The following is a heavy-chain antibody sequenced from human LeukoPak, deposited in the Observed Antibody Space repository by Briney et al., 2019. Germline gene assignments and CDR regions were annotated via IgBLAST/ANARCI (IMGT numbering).Heavy chain of an antibody. CDR3: AREFGIVVVPAVNPSGGWFDP. J-gene: IGHJ5*02. D-gene: IGHD2-2*01. CDR1: GGSISSSSYY. Sequence: SETLSLTCTVSGGSISSSSYYWGWIRQPPGKGLEWIGSIYYSGSTYYNPSLKSRVTISVDTSKNQFSLKLSSVTAADTAVYYCAREFGIVVVPAVNPSGGWFDPWGQGTLVTVSS. V-gene: IGHV4-39*07. CDR2: IYYSGST.